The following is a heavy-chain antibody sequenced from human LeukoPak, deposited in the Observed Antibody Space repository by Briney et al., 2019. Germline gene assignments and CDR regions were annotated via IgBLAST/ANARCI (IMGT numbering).Heavy chain of an antibody. CDR1: GFTFSSYS. D-gene: IGHD3-3*01. J-gene: IGHJ3*02. V-gene: IGHV3-21*01. Sequence: GGSLRLSCAASGFTFSSYSMNWVRQAPGKGLEWVSSSSSSSSYIYYADPVKGRFTISRDNAKNSLYLQMNSLRAEDTAVYYCARPPYDTIFGVVIMRGPYDAFDIWGQGTMVTVSS. CDR2: SSSSSSYI. CDR3: ARPPYDTIFGVVIMRGPYDAFDI.